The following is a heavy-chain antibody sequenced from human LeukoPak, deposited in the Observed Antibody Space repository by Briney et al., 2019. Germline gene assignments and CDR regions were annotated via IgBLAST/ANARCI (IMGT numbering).Heavy chain of an antibody. CDR2: INHSGST. J-gene: IGHJ4*02. V-gene: IGHV4-34*01. Sequence: SETLSLTCAVYGGSFSGYYWSWIRRPPGKGLEWIGEINHSGSTNYNPSLKSRVTISVDTSKNQFSLKLSSVTAADTAVYYCARANRNVRGVMKLDYWGQGTLVTVSS. CDR3: ARANRNVRGVMKLDY. D-gene: IGHD3-10*01. CDR1: GGSFSGYY.